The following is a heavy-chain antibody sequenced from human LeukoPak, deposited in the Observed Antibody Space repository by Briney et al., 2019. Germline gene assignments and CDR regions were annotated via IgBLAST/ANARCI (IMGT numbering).Heavy chain of an antibody. D-gene: IGHD2-15*01. CDR3: ARGGNPEGGVFDY. V-gene: IGHV4-59*01. CDR1: GGSISSYY. CDR2: IYYSGST. J-gene: IGHJ4*02. Sequence: SETLSLTCTVPGGSISSYYWSWIRQPPGKGLEWIGYIYYSGSTNYNPSLKSRVTILVDTSKNQFSLKLSSVTAADTAVYYCARGGNPEGGVFDYWGQGTLVTVSS.